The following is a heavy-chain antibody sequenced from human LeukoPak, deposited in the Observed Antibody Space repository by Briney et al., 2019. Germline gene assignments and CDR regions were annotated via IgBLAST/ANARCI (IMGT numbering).Heavy chain of an antibody. J-gene: IGHJ2*01. CDR3: ARHALGVPYTRYWYFDL. CDR1: GGSISSYY. Sequence: PSETLSLTCTVSGGSISSYYWSWIRQPPGKGLEWIGYIYYSGSTNYNPSLKSRVTISVDTSKNQFSLKLSSATAADTAVYYCARHALGVPYTRYWYFDLWGRGTLVTVSS. CDR2: IYYSGST. D-gene: IGHD3-10*01. V-gene: IGHV4-59*08.